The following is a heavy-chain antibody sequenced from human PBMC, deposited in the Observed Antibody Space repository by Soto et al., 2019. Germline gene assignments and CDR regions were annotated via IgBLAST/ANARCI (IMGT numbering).Heavy chain of an antibody. CDR1: GFTFSSYE. CDR3: ARGWNYLAPFDY. D-gene: IGHD1-7*01. Sequence: PGGSLRLSCAASGFTFSSYEMNWVRQAPGKGLEWVSYISSSGSTIYYADSVKGPFTISRDNAKNSLYLQMNSLRAEDTAVYYCARGWNYLAPFDYWGQGTLVTVST. J-gene: IGHJ4*02. V-gene: IGHV3-48*03. CDR2: ISSSGSTI.